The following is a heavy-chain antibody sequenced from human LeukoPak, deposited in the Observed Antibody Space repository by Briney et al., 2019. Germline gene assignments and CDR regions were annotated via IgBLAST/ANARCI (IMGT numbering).Heavy chain of an antibody. CDR1: GFTFSSYG. D-gene: IGHD1-7*01. V-gene: IGHV3-30*02. J-gene: IGHJ4*02. CDR2: IQYDGSNE. CDR3: ARDRGNYYYDN. Sequence: GGSLRLSCAASGFTFSSYGMHWVRQAPGKGLEWVAYIQYDGSNEQYADSVKGRFSISRDSSKNILYLQMNSLRADDTAVYYCARDRGNYYYDNWGQGTLVTVSS.